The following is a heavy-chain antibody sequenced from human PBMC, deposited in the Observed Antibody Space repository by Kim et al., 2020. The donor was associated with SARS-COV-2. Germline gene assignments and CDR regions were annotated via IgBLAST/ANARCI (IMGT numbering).Heavy chain of an antibody. CDR3: ARSGGLMVYAIGRFDY. V-gene: IGHV1-69*01. Sequence: KFQGRVTITADESTSTAYMELSSLRSEDTAVYYCARSGGLMVYAIGRFDYWGQGTLVTVSS. D-gene: IGHD2-8*01. J-gene: IGHJ4*02.